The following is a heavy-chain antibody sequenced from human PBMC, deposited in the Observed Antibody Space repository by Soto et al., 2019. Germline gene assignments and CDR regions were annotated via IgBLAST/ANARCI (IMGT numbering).Heavy chain of an antibody. CDR2: INAGNGNT. CDR3: ARLASDDSSGYYYPHFDY. D-gene: IGHD3-22*01. V-gene: IGHV1-3*01. J-gene: IGHJ4*02. CDR1: GYTFTSYA. Sequence: GASVKVSCKASGYTFTSYAMHWVRQAPGQRLEWMGWINAGNGNTKYSQKFQGRVTITRDTSASTAYMELSSLRSEDTAVYYCARLASDDSSGYYYPHFDYWGQGTLVTVSS.